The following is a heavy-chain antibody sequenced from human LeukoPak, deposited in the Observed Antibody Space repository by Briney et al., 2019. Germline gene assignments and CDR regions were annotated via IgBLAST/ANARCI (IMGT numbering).Heavy chain of an antibody. CDR1: GFTFSSYW. V-gene: IGHV3-7*04. Sequence: GGSLRLSCAASGFTFSSYWMSWVRQAPGKGLEWVANIKRDGSEKYYVDSVKGRFIISRDNAKNSLYLQMNSLRAEDTAVYYCARGTIAAAGYYYFDYWGQGTEVSVSS. J-gene: IGHJ4*02. D-gene: IGHD6-13*01. CDR3: ARGTIAAAGYYYFDY. CDR2: IKRDGSEK.